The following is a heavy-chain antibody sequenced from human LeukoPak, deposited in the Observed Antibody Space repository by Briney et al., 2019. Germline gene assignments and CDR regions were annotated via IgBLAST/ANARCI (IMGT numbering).Heavy chain of an antibody. D-gene: IGHD3-10*01. Sequence: SETLSLTCTVSGGSISSYYWSWIRQPPGKGLEWMGYIYYSGSTNYNPSLKSRGTISVDTTKNQFSLKLSSVTAADTAVYYCAAENRGLFDYWGQGTLVTVAS. V-gene: IGHV4-59*01. CDR1: GGSISSYY. CDR2: IYYSGST. J-gene: IGHJ4*02. CDR3: AAENRGLFDY.